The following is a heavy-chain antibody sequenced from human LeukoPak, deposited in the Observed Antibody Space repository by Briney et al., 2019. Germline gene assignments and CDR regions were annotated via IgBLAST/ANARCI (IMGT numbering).Heavy chain of an antibody. CDR1: GGSISSGDYY. D-gene: IGHD2-21*02. V-gene: IGHV4-30-4*01. J-gene: IGHJ3*02. CDR2: IYYSGST. Sequence: SQTLSLTCTVSGGSISSGDYYWSWIRQPPGKGLEWIGYIYYSGSTYYNPSLKSRVTISVDTSKNQFSLKLSSVTAADTAVYYCARYCGGDLTAFDIWGQGTMVTVSS. CDR3: ARYCGGDLTAFDI.